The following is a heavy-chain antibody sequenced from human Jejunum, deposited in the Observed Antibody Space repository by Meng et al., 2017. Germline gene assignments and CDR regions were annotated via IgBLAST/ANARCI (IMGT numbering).Heavy chain of an antibody. J-gene: IGHJ4*02. Sequence: VQRQGSGPGLVRPSGTLSLICSVSGGSVSSAGYQWSWIRQPPGKGLEWIGYASTNYNPSLKSRVTISVDTSKNQFSLRLTSVTAADTAVYYCARDHMGSLDYWGQGILVTVSS. D-gene: IGHD1-26*01. CDR1: GGSVSSAGYQ. CDR3: ARDHMGSLDY. V-gene: IGHV4-61*08. CDR2: AST.